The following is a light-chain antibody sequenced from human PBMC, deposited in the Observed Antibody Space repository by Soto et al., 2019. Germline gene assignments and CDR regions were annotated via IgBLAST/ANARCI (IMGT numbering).Light chain of an antibody. J-gene: IGKJ4*01. CDR3: QQLSTYPST. CDR2: AAS. V-gene: IGKV1-9*01. Sequence: IQLTQSPSSLSASVGDRVTITCRASQGIGSYLAWYQQKPGAAPKLLIFAASTLQSGVPSRFSGSGSGTDFTLTISSLQAEDFATYYCQQLSTYPSTFGGGTKVDI. CDR1: QGIGSY.